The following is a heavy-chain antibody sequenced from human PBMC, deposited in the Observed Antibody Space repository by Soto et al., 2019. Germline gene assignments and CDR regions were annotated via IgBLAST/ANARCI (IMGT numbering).Heavy chain of an antibody. V-gene: IGHV1-69*01. J-gene: IGHJ6*02. CDR3: ARESPRGVVVPAAIWEFYYYYGMDV. CDR2: IIPIFGTA. CDR1: GGTFSSYA. D-gene: IGHD2-2*02. Sequence: QVQLVQSGAEVKKPGSSVKVSCKASGGTFSSYAISWVRQAPGQGLEWMGGIIPIFGTANYAQKFQGRVTITADESTGTAYMELSSLRSEDTAVYYCARESPRGVVVPAAIWEFYYYYGMDVWGQGTTVTVSS.